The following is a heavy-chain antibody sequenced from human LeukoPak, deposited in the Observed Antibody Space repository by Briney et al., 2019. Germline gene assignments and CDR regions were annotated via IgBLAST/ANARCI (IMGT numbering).Heavy chain of an antibody. Sequence: SETLSLTCSVSSGSMTDSCWSWFRQAPGKGFEWLGFIYPSGRTEYSPSFRSRVSFSVATSRMEATVRLSSVTASDTAVYYCTREGYNRSGYFLDFWGQGTLVTVSS. J-gene: IGHJ4*02. CDR1: SGSMTDSC. D-gene: IGHD2-2*03. V-gene: IGHV4-59*12. CDR2: IYPSGRT. CDR3: TREGYNRSGYFLDF.